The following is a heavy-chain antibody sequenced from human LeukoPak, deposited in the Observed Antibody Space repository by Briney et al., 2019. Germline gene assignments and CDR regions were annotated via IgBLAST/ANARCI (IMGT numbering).Heavy chain of an antibody. J-gene: IGHJ6*03. CDR3: ARDFRSSRGHYYLDV. Sequence: GGSLRLSCAASGFTFSSYSMNWVRQAPGKGLEWVSSISSSSSYIYYADSVKGRFTISRDNAKNSLYLQMNSLRAEDTAVCYCARDFRSSRGHYYLDVWGKGTTVTVSS. CDR1: GFTFSSYS. CDR2: ISSSSSYI. D-gene: IGHD6-13*01. V-gene: IGHV3-21*01.